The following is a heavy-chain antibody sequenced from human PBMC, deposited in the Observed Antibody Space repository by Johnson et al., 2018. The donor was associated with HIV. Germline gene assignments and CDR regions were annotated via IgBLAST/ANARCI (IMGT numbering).Heavy chain of an antibody. CDR2: ISYYGSNK. D-gene: IGHD3-3*01. J-gene: IGHJ1*01. Sequence: QVQLVESGGGVVQPGRSLRLSCAASGFTFSSYAMHWVRQAPGKGLEWVAVISYYGSNKYHADSVKGRFTISRDNSKNTLYLQMNSLRAEDTAVYYCAREGRGRGGITIFGLRWAMWG. CDR1: GFTFSSYA. V-gene: IGHV3-30-3*01. CDR3: AREGRGRGGITIFGLRWAM.